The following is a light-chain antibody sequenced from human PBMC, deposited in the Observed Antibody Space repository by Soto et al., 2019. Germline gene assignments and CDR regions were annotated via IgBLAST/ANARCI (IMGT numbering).Light chain of an antibody. CDR2: GAS. CDR3: QRYGSSRWT. Sequence: EIVLTQSPGTLSLSPGERATLSCRASQSVSSAYLAWYQQKPGQAPRLLIYGASSRATGIPDRFSGSGSGTHFSVTISSLEPEDFAVYYCQRYGSSRWTFGQGTTVEIK. V-gene: IGKV3-20*01. J-gene: IGKJ1*01. CDR1: QSVSSAY.